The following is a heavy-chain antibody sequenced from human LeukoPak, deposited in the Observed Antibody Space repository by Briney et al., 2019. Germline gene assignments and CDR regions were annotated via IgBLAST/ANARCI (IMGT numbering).Heavy chain of an antibody. CDR1: GYTFTGYI. CDR3: ARAVGELDY. D-gene: IGHD1-26*01. V-gene: IGHV1-2*06. CDR2: INPNSGGT. J-gene: IGHJ4*02. Sequence: ASLRVSSMASGYTFTGYIMHWVRQAPEQGREWMGRINPNSGGTNYAQKFQGRVTMTRDTSISTAYMELSRLRSDDTAVYYCARAVGELDYWGQGTLVTVSS.